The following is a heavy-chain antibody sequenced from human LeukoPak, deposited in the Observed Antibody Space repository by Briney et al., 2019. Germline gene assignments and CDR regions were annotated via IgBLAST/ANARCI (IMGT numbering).Heavy chain of an antibody. J-gene: IGHJ4*02. CDR2: IFPIFATA. D-gene: IGHD2-21*02. Sequence: SVKVSCKASGGTFSGYAISWVRQAPGQGLEWMGRIFPIFATANYAQKFQGRVTITADESTSTAYMELRSLRSDDTAVYYCARDPGIVVVTGYFDYWGQGTLVTVSS. CDR1: GGTFSGYA. CDR3: ARDPGIVVVTGYFDY. V-gene: IGHV1-69*13.